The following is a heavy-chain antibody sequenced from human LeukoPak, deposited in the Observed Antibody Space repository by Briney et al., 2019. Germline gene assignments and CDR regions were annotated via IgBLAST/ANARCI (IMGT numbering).Heavy chain of an antibody. CDR3: AKDYGDYYPEAFDI. V-gene: IGHV3-33*06. CDR2: IWYDGSNK. D-gene: IGHD4-17*01. Sequence: GGSLRLSCAASGFTFSSYGMHGVRQAPGKGLEGVADIWYDGSNKYYADSVKGRFTISRDNSKNKLYLQMNSLRAEDTAVYYCAKDYGDYYPEAFDIWGQGTMVTVSS. J-gene: IGHJ3*02. CDR1: GFTFSSYG.